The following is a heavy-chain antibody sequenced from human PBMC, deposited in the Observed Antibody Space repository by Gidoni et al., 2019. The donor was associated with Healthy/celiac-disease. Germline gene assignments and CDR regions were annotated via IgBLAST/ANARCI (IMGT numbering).Heavy chain of an antibody. CDR1: GFTFSSYA. CDR2: ISGSGGST. J-gene: IGHJ3*02. D-gene: IGHD3-22*01. Sequence: EVQRLASGGGLVQPGGALRLSCAASGFTFSSYAMSWVRRAPGKGLECVSAISGSGGSTYYADSVKGRFTISRDNSKNTLYLQMNSLRAEDTAVYYCAKFSYYYDSSGYYGASDDAFDIWGQGTMVTVSS. CDR3: AKFSYYYDSSGYYGASDDAFDI. V-gene: IGHV3-23*01.